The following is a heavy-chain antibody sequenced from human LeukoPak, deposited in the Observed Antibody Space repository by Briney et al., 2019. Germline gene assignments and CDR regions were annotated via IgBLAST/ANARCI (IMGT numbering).Heavy chain of an antibody. D-gene: IGHD3-22*01. CDR2: ISSSGSTI. V-gene: IGHV3-11*04. J-gene: IGHJ3*02. CDR1: GFTFSDYY. CDR3: ARAYYYDSSGYYPDAFDI. Sequence: GGSLRLSCPASGFTFSDYYMSWIRQAPGKGLEWVSYISSSGSTIYYADSVKGRFTISRDNAKNSLYLQMNSLRAEDTAVYYCARAYYYDSSGYYPDAFDIWGQGTMVTVSS.